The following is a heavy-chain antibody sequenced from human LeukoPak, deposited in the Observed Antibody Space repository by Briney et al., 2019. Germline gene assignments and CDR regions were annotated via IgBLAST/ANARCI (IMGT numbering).Heavy chain of an antibody. D-gene: IGHD2-15*01. CDR2: INHSGST. CDR1: GGSFSGYY. Sequence: PSETLCLTCAVYGGSFSGYYWSWIRQPPGKGLEWIGEINHSGSTNYNPSLKSRVTISVDTSKNQFSLKLSSVTAADTAVYYCAGRKFNSSGGSCLDYWGQGTLVTVSS. CDR3: AGRKFNSSGGSCLDY. J-gene: IGHJ4*02. V-gene: IGHV4-34*01.